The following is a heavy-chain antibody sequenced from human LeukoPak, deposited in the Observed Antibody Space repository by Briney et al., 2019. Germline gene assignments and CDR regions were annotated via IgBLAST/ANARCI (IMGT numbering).Heavy chain of an antibody. CDR2: INHSGST. CDR3: ARRIAVTGSFDY. V-gene: IGHV4-34*01. CDR1: GGSFSGYY. Sequence: SETLSLTCAVYGGSFSGYYWSWIRQPPGKGLEWIGEINHSGSTNYNPSLKSRVTISVDTSKNQFSLKLRSVTATDTALYYCARRIAVTGSFDYWGQGTLVTVSS. J-gene: IGHJ4*02. D-gene: IGHD6-19*01.